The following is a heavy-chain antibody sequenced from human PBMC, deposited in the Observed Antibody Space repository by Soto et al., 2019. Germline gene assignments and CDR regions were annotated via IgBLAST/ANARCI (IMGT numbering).Heavy chain of an antibody. J-gene: IGHJ6*02. CDR3: IRQGVNGRNSSWYRDYYYYGMDV. CDR1: GFTFSGSA. D-gene: IGHD3-10*01. Sequence: EVQLVESGGGLVQPGGSLKLSCAASGFTFSGSAMHWVRQASGKGLEWVGRIRSKANSYTTAYAASVKGRFTISRDDSKITAYLQMNSLKTEDTAVYYCIRQGVNGRNSSWYRDYYYYGMDVWGQGTTVTVSS. V-gene: IGHV3-73*02. CDR2: IRSKANSYTT.